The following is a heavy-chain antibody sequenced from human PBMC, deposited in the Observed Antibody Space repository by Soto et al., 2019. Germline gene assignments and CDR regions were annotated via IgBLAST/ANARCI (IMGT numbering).Heavy chain of an antibody. CDR2: ISSSSYI. V-gene: IGHV3-21*01. D-gene: IGHD4-17*01. J-gene: IGHJ4*02. CDR3: ARVSMNPPVTFNSDY. Sequence: GGSLRLSCAASGFTFSSYSMNWVRQAPGKGLEWVSSISSSSYIYYADSVKGRFTISRDNAKNSLYLQMNSLRAEDTAVYYCARVSMNPPVTFNSDYWGKGTLVTVSS. CDR1: GFTFSSYS.